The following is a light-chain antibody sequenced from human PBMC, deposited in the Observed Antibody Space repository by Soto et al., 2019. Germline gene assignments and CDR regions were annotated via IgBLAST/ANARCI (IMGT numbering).Light chain of an antibody. J-gene: IGKJ2*01. V-gene: IGKV3-11*01. Sequence: ETVLTQSPATLSLSPGERATLSCRASQSVSSSLAWYQQKPGQAPRLLIYDASNRATGIPARFSGSGSGTDFTLTISSLEPVDFAVYYCQQRSDWPRTFGQGTKLEIK. CDR3: QQRSDWPRT. CDR2: DAS. CDR1: QSVSSS.